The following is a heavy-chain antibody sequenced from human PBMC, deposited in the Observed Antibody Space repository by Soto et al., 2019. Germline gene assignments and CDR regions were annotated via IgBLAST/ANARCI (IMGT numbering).Heavy chain of an antibody. CDR3: ARDTRDGYKRYFEF. CDR1: GVSITSYF. CDR2: ISFSGAT. D-gene: IGHD5-12*01. V-gene: IGHV4-59*01. Sequence: SETLSLTCTVSGVSITSYFCSWIRQTPGKGLDWIGSISFSGATYSNPSLKGRAALSVETSENHLSLTLNSVTSADTAVYFCARDTRDGYKRYFEFCGQGNQVTVSS. J-gene: IGHJ4*02.